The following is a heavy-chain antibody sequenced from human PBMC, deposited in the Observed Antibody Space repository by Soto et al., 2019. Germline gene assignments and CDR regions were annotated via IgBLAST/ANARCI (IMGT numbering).Heavy chain of an antibody. CDR2: IFYSGST. J-gene: IGHJ5*02. V-gene: IGHV4-39*01. D-gene: IGHD2-21*02. CDR1: SGSISSTIYS. Sequence: SETLSLTCTVSSGSISSTIYSWDWIRQPPGKGLEWIGSIFYSGSTYYNPSLKSRVTISVDTSKNQFSLTLTSVTAADTAVYYCARAMVVTQNWFDPWGQGTLVTVSS. CDR3: ARAMVVTQNWFDP.